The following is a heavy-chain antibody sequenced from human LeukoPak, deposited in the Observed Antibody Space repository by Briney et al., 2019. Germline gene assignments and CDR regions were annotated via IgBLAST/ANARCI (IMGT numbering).Heavy chain of an antibody. CDR2: ISYDGSNK. D-gene: IGHD3-10*01. CDR1: GFTFSSYG. CDR3: AKDRGYYGSGSYYNANPSSYYYYYGMDV. Sequence: GGSLRLSCAASGFTFSSYGMHWVRQAPGKGLEWVAVISYDGSNKYYADSVKGRFTISRDNSKNTLYLQMNSLRAEDTAVYYCAKDRGYYGSGSYYNANPSSYYYYYGMDVWGQGTTVTVSS. V-gene: IGHV3-30*18. J-gene: IGHJ6*02.